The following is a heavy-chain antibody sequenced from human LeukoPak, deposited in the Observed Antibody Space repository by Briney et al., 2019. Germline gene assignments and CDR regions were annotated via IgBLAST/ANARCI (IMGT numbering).Heavy chain of an antibody. V-gene: IGHV3-48*03. Sequence: GGSLRLSCAASGFTFSSYEMNWVRQAPGKGLEWVSYISSSGSTIYYADSVKGRFTISRDNAKNSLYLQMNSLRAEDTAVYYCAVSYVFYYFDYWGQGTLVTVSS. CDR1: GFTFSSYE. J-gene: IGHJ4*02. CDR2: ISSSGSTI. D-gene: IGHD1-26*01. CDR3: AVSYVFYYFDY.